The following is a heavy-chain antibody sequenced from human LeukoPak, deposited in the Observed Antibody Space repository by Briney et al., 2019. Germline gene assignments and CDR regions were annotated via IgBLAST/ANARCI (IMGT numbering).Heavy chain of an antibody. J-gene: IGHJ4*02. V-gene: IGHV4-39*01. CDR1: GGSISSSSYY. CDR3: ARHNDY. Sequence: PSQTLSLTCTVSGGSISSSSYYWGWIRQPPGKGLEWIGSIYYSGSTYYNPSLESRVTISVDTSKNQFSLKLSSVTAADTAVYYCARHNDYWGQGTLATVSS. CDR2: IYYSGST.